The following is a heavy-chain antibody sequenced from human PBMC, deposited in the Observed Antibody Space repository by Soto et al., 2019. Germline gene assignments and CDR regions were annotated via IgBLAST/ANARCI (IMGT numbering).Heavy chain of an antibody. Sequence: LSLTCTVSGGSISSGGYYWSWIRQHPGKGLEWISCITASGTIYYADSVKGRFTISRDNARNSLYLQMNSLRAGDTALYYCATDPFGSDLSDYWGRGTLVTVSS. J-gene: IGHJ4*02. CDR3: ATDPFGSDLSDY. V-gene: IGHV3-11*04. D-gene: IGHD2-21*02. CDR1: GGSISSGGYY. CDR2: ITASGTI.